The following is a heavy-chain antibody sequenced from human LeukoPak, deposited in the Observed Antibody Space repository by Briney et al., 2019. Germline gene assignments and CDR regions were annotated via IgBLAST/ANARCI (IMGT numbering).Heavy chain of an antibody. J-gene: IGHJ3*02. CDR3: ARRSEDSSNAFDI. D-gene: IGHD3-22*01. V-gene: IGHV5-51*01. CDR1: GYSFTSYW. CDR2: IYPGDSDT. Sequence: GESLKISCKGSGYSFTSYWIGWVRQMPGKGLEWMGIIYPGDSDTRYSPPFQGQVTISADKSISTAYLQWSSLKASDTAMYYCARRSEDSSNAFDIWGQGTMVTVSS.